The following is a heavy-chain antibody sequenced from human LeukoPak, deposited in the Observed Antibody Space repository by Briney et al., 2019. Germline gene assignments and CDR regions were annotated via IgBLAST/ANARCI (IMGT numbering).Heavy chain of an antibody. CDR1: SYTFTNDA. V-gene: IGHV1-3*03. Sequence: GASVKVSCRTSSYTFTNDAMHWVRQAPGQSLEWMGWINPGNGNTKYSQEFQGRVTFTRDTSANTAYMELSSLKSEDMAVYYCATEGFYDTSGYYINYWGQGTLVTVSS. CDR3: ATEGFYDTSGYYINY. D-gene: IGHD3-22*01. J-gene: IGHJ4*02. CDR2: INPGNGNT.